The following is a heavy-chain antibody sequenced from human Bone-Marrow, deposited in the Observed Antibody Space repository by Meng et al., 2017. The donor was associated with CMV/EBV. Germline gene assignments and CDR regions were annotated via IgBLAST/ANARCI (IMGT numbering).Heavy chain of an antibody. CDR1: GFTFSSYA. Sequence: GGSLRLSCAASGFTFSSYAMSWVRQAPGKGLEWVSAISGSGGSTYYADSVKGRFTISRDNSKNTLYLQMNSLRAEDTAVYYCAKDVDFWSGYPIDYWGQGTLVTGSS. CDR3: AKDVDFWSGYPIDY. J-gene: IGHJ4*02. V-gene: IGHV3-23*01. CDR2: ISGSGGST. D-gene: IGHD3-3*01.